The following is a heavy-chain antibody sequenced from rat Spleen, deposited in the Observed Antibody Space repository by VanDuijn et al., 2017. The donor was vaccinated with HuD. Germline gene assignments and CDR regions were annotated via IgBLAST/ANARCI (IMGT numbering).Heavy chain of an antibody. CDR2: ISFQGSNT. CDR1: GFTFSDYY. Sequence: EVQLVESDGGLVQPGRSLKLSCAASGFTFSDYYMAWVRQAPKKGLEWVASISFQGSNTYYRDSVKGRFTISRDNAKSTLYLQMDSLRSEDTATYYCARSVFDYWGQGVVVTVSS. J-gene: IGHJ2*01. V-gene: IGHV5-7*01. CDR3: ARSVFDY.